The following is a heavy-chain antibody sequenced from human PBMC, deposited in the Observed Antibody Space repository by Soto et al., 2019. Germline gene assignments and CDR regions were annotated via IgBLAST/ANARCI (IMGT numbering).Heavy chain of an antibody. V-gene: IGHV4-39*01. J-gene: IGHJ5*02. Sequence: SETLSLTCRFSGCSISGNGDYWGWIRQPPGKGLEWIGSIHYSGDTYYNPPLKSRVTVSVDASKNQFSLRLSSVTAADTAVYYCARRGSVAGTYWFGPWGQGTLVTVSS. CDR2: IHYSGDT. CDR1: GCSISGNGDY. D-gene: IGHD3-10*01. CDR3: ARRGSVAGTYWFGP.